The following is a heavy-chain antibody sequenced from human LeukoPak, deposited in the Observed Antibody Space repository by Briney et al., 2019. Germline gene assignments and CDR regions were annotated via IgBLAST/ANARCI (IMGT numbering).Heavy chain of an antibody. Sequence: SETLSLTCTVSGGSISSYYWSWIRQPPGKGLEWIGYIYYSGSTNYNPSLKSRVTISVDTSKNQFSLKLSSATAADTAVYYCARVLAAAGTQRPYGMDVWGQGTTVTVSS. CDR2: IYYSGST. CDR3: ARVLAAAGTQRPYGMDV. V-gene: IGHV4-59*12. J-gene: IGHJ6*02. D-gene: IGHD6-13*01. CDR1: GGSISSYY.